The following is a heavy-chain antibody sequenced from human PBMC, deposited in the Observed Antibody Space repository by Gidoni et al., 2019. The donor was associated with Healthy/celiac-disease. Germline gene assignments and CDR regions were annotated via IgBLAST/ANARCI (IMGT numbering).Heavy chain of an antibody. J-gene: IGHJ4*02. CDR2: INHSGST. CDR1: GGSFLGYY. Sequence: QVQLQQWGAGLLKPSETLSLTCAGSGGSFLGYYWSWIRQPPGKGLEWIGEINHSGSTNYNPSLKSRVTISVDTSKNQFSLKLSSVTAADTAVYYCARGDCSSTSCLFDYWGQGTLVTVSS. D-gene: IGHD2-2*01. CDR3: ARGDCSSTSCLFDY. V-gene: IGHV4-34*01.